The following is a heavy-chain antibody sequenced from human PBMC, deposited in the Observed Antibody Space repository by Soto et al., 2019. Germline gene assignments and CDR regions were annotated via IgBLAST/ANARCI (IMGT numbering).Heavy chain of an antibody. J-gene: IGHJ6*02. D-gene: IGHD3-22*01. CDR2: IYYSGST. CDR1: GGSSSNGGGC. V-gene: IGHV4-30-4*01. Sequence: PFVIKSLRRPFSGGSSSNGGGCWSWKSLPPGKGLEWIGYIYYSGSTYYNPSLKSRVTISVDTSKNQFSLKPSSVTAADTAVYYCARARATYHYDSSGPVLDVWGQGTSVTVSS. CDR3: ARARATYHYDSSGPVLDV.